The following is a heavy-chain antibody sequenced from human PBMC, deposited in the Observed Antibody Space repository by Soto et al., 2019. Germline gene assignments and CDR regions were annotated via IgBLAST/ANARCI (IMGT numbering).Heavy chain of an antibody. CDR1: GFTFSSYA. D-gene: IGHD6-13*01. Sequence: QVQLVESGGGVVQPGRSLRLSCAASGFTFSSYAMHWVRQAPGKGLEWVAVISYDGSNKYYADSVKGRFTISRDNSKNTLYLQMNSLRAEDTAVYYCAREQQLVHRWFAPWGQGTLVTVSS. V-gene: IGHV3-30-3*01. CDR3: AREQQLVHRWFAP. J-gene: IGHJ5*02. CDR2: ISYDGSNK.